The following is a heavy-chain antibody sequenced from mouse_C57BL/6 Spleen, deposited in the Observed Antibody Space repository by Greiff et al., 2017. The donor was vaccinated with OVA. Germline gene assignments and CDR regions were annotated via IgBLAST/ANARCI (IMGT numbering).Heavy chain of an antibody. J-gene: IGHJ2*01. D-gene: IGHD2-2*01. CDR2: IYPGSGNT. Sequence: VKLVESGAELVRPGASVKLSCKASGYTFTDYYINWVKQRPGQGLEWIARIYPGSGNTYYNEKFKGKATLTAEKSSSTAYMQLSSLTSEDSAVYFCAREGGYDELNYWGQGTTLTVSS. V-gene: IGHV1-76*01. CDR1: GYTFTDYY. CDR3: AREGGYDELNY.